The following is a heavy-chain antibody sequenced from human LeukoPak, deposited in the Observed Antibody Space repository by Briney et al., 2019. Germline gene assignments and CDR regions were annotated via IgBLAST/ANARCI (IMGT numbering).Heavy chain of an antibody. V-gene: IGHV3-23*01. J-gene: IGHJ4*02. CDR2: ISGSGGST. CDR1: GFTFSSYA. Sequence: GGSLRLSCAASGFTFSSYAMSWVRQATGKGLEWVSAISGSGGSTYYADSVKGRFTISRDNSKNTLYLQMNSLRAEDTAVYYCAKDLGIAVADHNFDYWGQGTLVTVSS. CDR3: AKDLGIAVADHNFDY. D-gene: IGHD6-19*01.